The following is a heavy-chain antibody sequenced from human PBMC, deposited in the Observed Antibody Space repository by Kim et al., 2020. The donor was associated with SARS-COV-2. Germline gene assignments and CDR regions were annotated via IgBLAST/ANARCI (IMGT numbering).Heavy chain of an antibody. Sequence: GGSLRLSCAASGFTFSRYGMHWVRQAQGKGLEWVAVISYDGSRKYYADSVKGRFTISRDNSKNTLYLQMNSLRAEDTAVFYCAKEAGSGWSGYFDYWGQGTLVTVSS. V-gene: IGHV3-30*18. D-gene: IGHD6-19*01. J-gene: IGHJ4*02. CDR1: GFTFSRYG. CDR3: AKEAGSGWSGYFDY. CDR2: ISYDGSRK.